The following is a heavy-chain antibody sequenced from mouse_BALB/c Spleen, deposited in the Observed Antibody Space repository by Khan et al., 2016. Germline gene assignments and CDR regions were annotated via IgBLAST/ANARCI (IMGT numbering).Heavy chain of an antibody. D-gene: IGHD1-1*01. V-gene: IGHV3-2*02. J-gene: IGHJ1*01. Sequence: EVQLVESGPGLVKPSQSLSLTCTVTGYSITSDYAWNWIRQFPGNKLEWMGYISYSGSTRYNPSLKSRISITRDTSKNQFFLQLNSVTTEDTATYYCATTTVVATRYFDVWGAGTTVTVSS. CDR3: ATTTVVATRYFDV. CDR1: GYSITSDYA. CDR2: ISYSGST.